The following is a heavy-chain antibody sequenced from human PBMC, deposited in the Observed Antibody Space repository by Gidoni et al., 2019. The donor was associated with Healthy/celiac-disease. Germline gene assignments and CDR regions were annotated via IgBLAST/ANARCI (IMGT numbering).Heavy chain of an antibody. V-gene: IGHV3-30-3*01. J-gene: IGHJ4*02. CDR1: GFTFSSYA. CDR3: ARVHDFWSGYPY. CDR2: ISYDGSNK. D-gene: IGHD3-3*01. Sequence: QVQLVESGGGVVQPGRSLRLSCAASGFTFSSYAMHWVRQAPGKGLEWVAVISYDGSNKYYADSVKGRFTISRDNSKNTLYLQMNSLRAEDTAVYYCARVHDFWSGYPYWGQGTLVTVSS.